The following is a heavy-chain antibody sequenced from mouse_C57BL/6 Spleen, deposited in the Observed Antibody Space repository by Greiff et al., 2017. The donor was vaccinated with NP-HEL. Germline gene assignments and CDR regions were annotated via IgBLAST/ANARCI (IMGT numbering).Heavy chain of an antibody. J-gene: IGHJ2*01. CDR2: IYPRDGST. CDR1: GYTFTSYD. CDR3: ARRSDGYPDY. D-gene: IGHD2-3*01. Sequence: QVQLKESGPELVKPGASVKLSCKASGYTFTSYDINWVKQRPGQGLEWIGWIYPRDGSTKYNEKFKGKATLTVDTSSSTAYMELHSLTAEDSAVYFCARRSDGYPDYWGQGTTLTVSS. V-gene: IGHV1-85*01.